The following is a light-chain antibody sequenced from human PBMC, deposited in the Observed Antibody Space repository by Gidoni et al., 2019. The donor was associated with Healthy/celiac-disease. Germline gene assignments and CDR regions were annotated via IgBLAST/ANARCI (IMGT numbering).Light chain of an antibody. Sequence: EIVLTQSPGTLSLSPGERATLSCRASQSVSSSYLAWYQQKPGQAPRLLISGASSRATGIPDRFSGRGSGTDFTLTISRLEPEDFAVYYCQQYGSSPPCSFGQGTKLEIK. J-gene: IGKJ2*04. CDR2: GAS. CDR3: QQYGSSPPCS. V-gene: IGKV3-20*01. CDR1: QSVSSSY.